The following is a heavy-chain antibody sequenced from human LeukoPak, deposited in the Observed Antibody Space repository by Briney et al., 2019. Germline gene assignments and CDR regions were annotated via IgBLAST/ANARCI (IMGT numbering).Heavy chain of an antibody. CDR3: ARLWIVATWFDA. J-gene: IGHJ5*02. CDR1: NGSMTSDSYY. Sequence: SETLSLTCTVSNGSMTSDSYYWPWVRKPPGKGLEWIGTIFYSGKTYYSASLKSRVTVSLDTSKKNFSLRLSSVTAADTAVYYCARLWIVATWFDAWGQGALVTVSS. CDR2: IFYSGKT. V-gene: IGHV4-39*02. D-gene: IGHD2-2*03.